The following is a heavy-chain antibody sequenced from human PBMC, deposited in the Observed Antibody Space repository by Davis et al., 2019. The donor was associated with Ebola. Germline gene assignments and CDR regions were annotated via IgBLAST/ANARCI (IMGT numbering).Heavy chain of an antibody. Sequence: ASVKVSCKASGYTFTDYWIHWVRQAPGQGLEWMGIINPSDGSTSHTQKFQGRVTMTRDTSTSTVYMDLSSLRSEDTAVYYCARVIYYYDSSGYSDFWGQGTLVTVSS. CDR3: ARVIYYYDSSGYSDF. J-gene: IGHJ4*02. CDR1: GYTFTDYW. CDR2: INPSDGST. D-gene: IGHD3-22*01. V-gene: IGHV1-46*01.